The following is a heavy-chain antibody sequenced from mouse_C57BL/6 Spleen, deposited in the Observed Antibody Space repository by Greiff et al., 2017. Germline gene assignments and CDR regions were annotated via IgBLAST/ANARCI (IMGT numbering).Heavy chain of an antibody. V-gene: IGHV3-6*01. J-gene: IGHJ2*01. CDR3: AREFLSTVVNYFDY. CDR1: GYSITSGYY. Sequence: VQLKQSGPGLVKPSQSLSLTCSVTGYSITSGYYWNWIRQFPGNKLEWMGYISYDGSNNYNPSLKNRISITRDTSKNQFFLKLNSVTTEDTATYYCAREFLSTVVNYFDYWGQGTTLTVSS. CDR2: ISYDGSN. D-gene: IGHD1-1*01.